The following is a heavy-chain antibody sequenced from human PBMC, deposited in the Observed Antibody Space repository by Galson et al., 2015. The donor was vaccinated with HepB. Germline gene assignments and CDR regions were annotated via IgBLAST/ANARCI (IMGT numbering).Heavy chain of an antibody. CDR2: VSGPGGST. D-gene: IGHD3-10*01. J-gene: IGHJ6*02. CDR1: GFTFSSYA. Sequence: SLRLSCAASGFTFSSYAMNWIRQTPGKGLEWVSAVSGPGGSTYYADSVKGRFIISRDNAKDSVYLQLDSLRAEDTAVYYCARRISLVRGIITKPDYYYGMDVWGQGTLVTVSS. CDR3: ARRISLVRGIITKPDYYYGMDV. V-gene: IGHV3-23*01.